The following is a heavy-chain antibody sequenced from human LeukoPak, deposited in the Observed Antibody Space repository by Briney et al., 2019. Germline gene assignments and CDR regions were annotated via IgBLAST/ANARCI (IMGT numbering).Heavy chain of an antibody. CDR1: GGSISSSSYY. CDR3: ARDYDFWSGSNPS. D-gene: IGHD3-3*01. CDR2: IYTSGST. Sequence: SETLSLTCTVSGGSISSSSYYWSWIRQPAGKGLEWIGRIYTSGSTNYNPSLKSRVTISVDTSKNQFSLKLSSVTAADTAVYYCARDYDFWSGSNPSWGQGTLVTVSS. V-gene: IGHV4-61*02. J-gene: IGHJ4*02.